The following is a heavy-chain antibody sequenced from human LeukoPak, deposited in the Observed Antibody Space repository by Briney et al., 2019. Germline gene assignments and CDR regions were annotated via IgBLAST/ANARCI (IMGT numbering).Heavy chain of an antibody. CDR2: ISWNSGSI. V-gene: IGHV3-9*01. J-gene: IGHJ3*02. CDR1: GFTFDDYA. Sequence: PGRSLRLSCAASGFTFDDYAMHWVRQAPGKGLEWVPGISWNSGSIGYADSVKGRFTISRDNAKNSLYLQMNSQRAEDTAEYYCAKSFLTTATGTGRAFDIWGQGTMVTVSS. D-gene: IGHD1-1*01. CDR3: AKSFLTTATGTGRAFDI.